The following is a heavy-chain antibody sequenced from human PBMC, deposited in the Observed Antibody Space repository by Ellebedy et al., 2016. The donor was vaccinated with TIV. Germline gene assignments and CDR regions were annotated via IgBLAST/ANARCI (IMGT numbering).Heavy chain of an antibody. J-gene: IGHJ4*02. D-gene: IGHD2-2*01. CDR2: INPHDGST. Sequence: AASVKVSCKASGYTFTEYYIHWLRQAPGQGFDWMGWINPHDGSTIYPQKFQGRVTMTGDTSINTGYMELRRLTADDPAVYFCVREKIGCSSSSCYFDFWGQGTLVTVSS. CDR3: VREKIGCSSSSCYFDF. V-gene: IGHV1-2*02. CDR1: GYTFTEYY.